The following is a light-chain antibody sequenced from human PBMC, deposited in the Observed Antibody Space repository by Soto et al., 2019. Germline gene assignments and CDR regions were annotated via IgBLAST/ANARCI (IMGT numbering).Light chain of an antibody. J-gene: IGLJ2*01. CDR1: NSDVGSYNL. CDR3: SSYISSSTFVV. CDR2: EGS. Sequence: QSALTQPASVSGSPGQSITISCTGTNSDVGSYNLVSWYQQHPGKAPKLMIYEGSKRPSGVSNRFSGSKSGNTASLTISGLQAEDEADYYCSSYISSSTFVVFGGGTKLTVL. V-gene: IGLV2-14*02.